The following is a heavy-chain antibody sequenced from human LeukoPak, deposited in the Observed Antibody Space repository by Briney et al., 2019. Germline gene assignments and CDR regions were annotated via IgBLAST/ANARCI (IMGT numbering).Heavy chain of an antibody. CDR3: ARSGPLYSSSSVDY. CDR2: IYSGGST. J-gene: IGHJ4*02. Sequence: PGGSLRLSCAASGFTVSSNYMSWVRQAPGKGLEWVSVIYSGGSTYYADSVKGRFTISRHNSKNTLYLQMNSLRAEDTAVYYCARSGPLYSSSSVDYWGQGTLVTVSS. D-gene: IGHD6-6*01. CDR1: GFTVSSNY. V-gene: IGHV3-53*04.